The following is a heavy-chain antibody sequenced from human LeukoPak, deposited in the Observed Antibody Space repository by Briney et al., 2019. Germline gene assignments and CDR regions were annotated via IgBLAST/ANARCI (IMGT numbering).Heavy chain of an antibody. Sequence: PGGSLRLSCAASGFTFSSYGMHWVRQAPGKGLEWVAFIRYDGSNKYYADSVKGRFTISRDNSKNTLYLQMNSLRAEDTAVYYCAKPSGRITMIVVGLDAFDIWGQGTMDTVSS. CDR2: IRYDGSNK. CDR1: GFTFSSYG. J-gene: IGHJ3*02. V-gene: IGHV3-30*02. D-gene: IGHD3-22*01. CDR3: AKPSGRITMIVVGLDAFDI.